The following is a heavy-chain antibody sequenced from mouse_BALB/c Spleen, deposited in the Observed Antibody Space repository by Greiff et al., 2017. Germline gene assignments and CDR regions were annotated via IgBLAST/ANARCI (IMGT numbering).Heavy chain of an antibody. CDR1: GFTFSSYA. CDR3: ARGDLLWLRQNAMDY. D-gene: IGHD2-2*01. V-gene: IGHV5-6-5*01. Sequence: EVKLVESGGGLVKPGGSLKLSCAASGFTFSSYAMSWVRQTPEKRLEWVASISSGGSTYYPDSVKGRFTISRDNARNILYLQMSSLRSEDTAMYYGARGDLLWLRQNAMDYWGQGTSVTVSS. J-gene: IGHJ4*01. CDR2: ISSGGST.